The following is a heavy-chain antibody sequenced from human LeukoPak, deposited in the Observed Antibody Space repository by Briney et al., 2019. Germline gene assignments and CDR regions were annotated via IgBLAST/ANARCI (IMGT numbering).Heavy chain of an antibody. CDR2: ISSSSSTI. CDR1: GSTFSSYS. J-gene: IGHJ4*02. D-gene: IGHD4-17*01. CDR3: ARSSVTEPYYFDY. Sequence: GGSLRLSCAASGSTFSSYSMNWVRQAPGKGLEWVSYISSSSSTIYYADSVKGRFTISRDNAKNSLYLQMNSLRAEDTAVYYCARSSVTEPYYFDYWGQGTLVTVSS. V-gene: IGHV3-48*01.